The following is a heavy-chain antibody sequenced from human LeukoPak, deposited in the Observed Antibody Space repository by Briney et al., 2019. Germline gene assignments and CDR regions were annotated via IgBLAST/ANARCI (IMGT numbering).Heavy chain of an antibody. D-gene: IGHD3-3*01. CDR2: ISWNSGSI. CDR3: AKDRALAILGVVTHFDY. Sequence: GGSLRLSCAASGFTFDDYAMHWVRQAPGKGLEWVSGISWNSGSIGYADSVKGRFTISRDNAKNSLYLQMNSLRAEDTALYYCAKDRALAILGVVTHFDYWGQGTLVTVSS. J-gene: IGHJ4*02. V-gene: IGHV3-9*01. CDR1: GFTFDDYA.